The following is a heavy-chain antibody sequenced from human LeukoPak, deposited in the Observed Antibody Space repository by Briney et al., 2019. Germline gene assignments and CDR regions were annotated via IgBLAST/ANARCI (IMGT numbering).Heavy chain of an antibody. D-gene: IGHD3-10*01. J-gene: IGHJ4*02. CDR2: IYHSGTT. CDR1: GYSISSGYF. CDR3: AGGPYGHDLIIDY. Sequence: SETLSLTCTVSGYSISSGYFWGWIRQPPGKGLEWIGSIYHSGTTYYNPSLKSRVTISVDTSKNQFSLKLSSVTAADTAVYYCAGGPYGHDLIIDYWGQGTLVIVSS. V-gene: IGHV4-38-2*02.